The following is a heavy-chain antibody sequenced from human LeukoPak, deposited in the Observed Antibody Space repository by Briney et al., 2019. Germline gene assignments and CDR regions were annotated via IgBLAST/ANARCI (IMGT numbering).Heavy chain of an antibody. CDR2: IYYSGTT. V-gene: IGHV4-39*01. CDR1: GASITSNSYY. J-gene: IGHJ4*02. D-gene: IGHD1-26*01. Sequence: PSETLSLTCTVSGASITSNSYYWGWIRQPPGKGLEWIGNIYYSGTTYYNPSLKSRVTISVDTSKNQFSLTVNSVTAADTAVYYCARYYTGSSYFDYWGQGTLVTVSS. CDR3: ARYYTGSSYFDY.